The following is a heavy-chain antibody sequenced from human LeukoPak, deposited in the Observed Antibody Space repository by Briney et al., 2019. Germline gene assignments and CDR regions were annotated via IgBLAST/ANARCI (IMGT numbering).Heavy chain of an antibody. CDR2: IYYRGST. CDR3: ARRGDSYGLFDY. D-gene: IGHD5-18*01. J-gene: IGHJ4*02. Sequence: SESLSLTCTVSGGSISNSNYYWGWIRQPPGKGLELIGHIYYRGSTYYNPSLKSRVTISVDTSKNQFSLKLSSVTAADTAVYYCARRGDSYGLFDYWGQGTLVTVSS. CDR1: GGSISNSNYY. V-gene: IGHV4-39*01.